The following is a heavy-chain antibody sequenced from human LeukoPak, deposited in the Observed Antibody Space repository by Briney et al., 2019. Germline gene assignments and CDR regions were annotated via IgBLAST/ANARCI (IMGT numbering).Heavy chain of an antibody. J-gene: IGHJ5*02. Sequence: PSETLSLTCTVSGGSISSYYWSWIRQPPGKGLEWIGYIYYSGSTNYNPSLKSRVTISVDTSKNQFSLKLSSETAADTAVYYCARELDDYNNYDRWFDPWGQGTLVTVSS. CDR3: ARELDDYNNYDRWFDP. CDR2: IYYSGST. CDR1: GGSISSYY. V-gene: IGHV4-59*01. D-gene: IGHD4-11*01.